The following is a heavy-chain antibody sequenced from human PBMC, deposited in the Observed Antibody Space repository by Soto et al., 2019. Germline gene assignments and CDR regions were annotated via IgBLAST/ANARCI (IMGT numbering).Heavy chain of an antibody. J-gene: IGHJ4*02. D-gene: IGHD3-16*01. CDR1: GANGYW. V-gene: IGHV4-4*02. CDR3: ARHGGFYFDS. CDR2: IHHSGST. Sequence: QVQLQESGPRLVQPSGILSLTCSVSGANGYWSWVRQPPGKGLEWIGEIHHSGSTKYNPSLKSRVXIXIDKSKNQFSLNVNSVTAADTAVYYCARHGGFYFDSWGQGTLVTVSS.